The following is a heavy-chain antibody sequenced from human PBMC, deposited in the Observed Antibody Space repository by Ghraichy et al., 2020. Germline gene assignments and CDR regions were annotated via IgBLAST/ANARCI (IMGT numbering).Heavy chain of an antibody. CDR2: INAGKGNT. V-gene: IGHV1-3*01. CDR1: GYTFTSYA. CDR3: ASCSSEWDYFDY. D-gene: IGHD2-8*01. Sequence: ASVKVSCKASGYTFTSYAMHWVRQAPGQRLEWMGWINAGKGNTKYSQRFQGRVTITRDTSASTVYMELSSLRSEDTAVYYCASCSSEWDYFDYWGQGTLVTVSS. J-gene: IGHJ4*02.